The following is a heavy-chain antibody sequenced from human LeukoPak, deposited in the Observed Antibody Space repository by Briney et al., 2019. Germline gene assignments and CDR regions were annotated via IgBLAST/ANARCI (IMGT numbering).Heavy chain of an antibody. J-gene: IGHJ4*02. CDR1: GYTFTGYY. V-gene: IGHV1-2*02. CDR3: ARVMITFGGVIPSGYFDY. D-gene: IGHD3-16*02. Sequence: ASVKVSCKASGYTFTGYYMHWVRQAPGQGLEWMGWINPNSGGTNYAQKFQGRVTMTRDTSISTAYMELSRLRSDDTAVYYCARVMITFGGVIPSGYFDYWGQGTLVTVSS. CDR2: INPNSGGT.